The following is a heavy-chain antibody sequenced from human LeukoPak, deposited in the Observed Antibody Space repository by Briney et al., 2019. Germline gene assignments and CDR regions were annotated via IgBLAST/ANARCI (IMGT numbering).Heavy chain of an antibody. CDR3: AKGIQLWTNYYFDY. J-gene: IGHJ4*02. Sequence: GRSLRLSCAASGFTFSSYAMHWVRQAPGKGLEWVAVISYDGSNKYYADSVKGRFTISRDNSKNTLYLQMNSLRAEDTAVYYCAKGIQLWTNYYFDYWGQGTLVTVSS. CDR2: ISYDGSNK. CDR1: GFTFSSYA. D-gene: IGHD5-18*01. V-gene: IGHV3-30-3*01.